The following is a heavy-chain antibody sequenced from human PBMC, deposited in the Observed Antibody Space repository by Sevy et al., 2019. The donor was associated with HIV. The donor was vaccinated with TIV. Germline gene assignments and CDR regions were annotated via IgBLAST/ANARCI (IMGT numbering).Heavy chain of an antibody. J-gene: IGHJ4*02. CDR1: GFTFSDYY. CDR2: ISSRRSYT. D-gene: IGHD1-26*01. CDR3: ARCRVVAADYYFDY. Sequence: LSLTCAASGFTFSDYYMTWIRQAPGEGLEWISYISSRRSYTNYAESVKGRFTISRDNAKNSLYLQMNSLRAEDAAVYYCARCRVVAADYYFDYWGRGTLVTVSS. V-gene: IGHV3-11*06.